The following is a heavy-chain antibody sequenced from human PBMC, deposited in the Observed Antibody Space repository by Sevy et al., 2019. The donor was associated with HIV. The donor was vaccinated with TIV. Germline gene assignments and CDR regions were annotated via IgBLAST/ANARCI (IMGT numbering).Heavy chain of an antibody. CDR1: GYSFSDSGYY. V-gene: IGHV1-2*02. J-gene: IGHJ6*02. CDR2: INPKSGAT. Sequence: ASVKVSCKASGYSFSDSGYYVHWVRQAPGQGREWMGWINPKSGATKYAQKFQGRVTMTRDTSVSTANMELTRLTSDDTAVYYCARESYDFWTGPVDYDYGMDVWGQWTTVTVSS. D-gene: IGHD3-3*01. CDR3: ARESYDFWTGPVDYDYGMDV.